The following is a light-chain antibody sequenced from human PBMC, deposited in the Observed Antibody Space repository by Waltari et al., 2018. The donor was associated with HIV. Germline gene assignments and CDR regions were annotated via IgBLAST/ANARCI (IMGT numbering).Light chain of an antibody. CDR2: GAS. Sequence: DVHIPQSPASLIASVGDRVTISCQANQAIGQSLNWYHQKTGKAPKLLIYGASNLEKGGPPRINGSGSGTEFTFSIDPLQPEDVGTYYCQHYNFLLTFGGGTKV. CDR1: QAIGQS. J-gene: IGKJ4*01. V-gene: IGKV1-33*01. CDR3: QHYNFLLT.